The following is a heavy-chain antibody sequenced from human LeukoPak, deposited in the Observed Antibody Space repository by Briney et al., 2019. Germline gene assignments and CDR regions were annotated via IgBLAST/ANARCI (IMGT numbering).Heavy chain of an antibody. CDR3: ARDGSSSGWFDP. Sequence: SVKVSRKASGGTFSSYAISWVRQAPGQGLEWMGGIIPIFGTANYAQKFQGRVTITADESTSTAYMELSSLRSEDTAVYYCARDGSSSGWFDPWGQGTLVTVSS. D-gene: IGHD6-6*01. CDR1: GGTFSSYA. J-gene: IGHJ5*02. CDR2: IIPIFGTA. V-gene: IGHV1-69*13.